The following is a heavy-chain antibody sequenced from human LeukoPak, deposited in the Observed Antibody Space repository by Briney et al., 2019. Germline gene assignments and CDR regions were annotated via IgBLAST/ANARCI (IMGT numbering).Heavy chain of an antibody. CDR2: ISSSSSYI. Sequence: GGSLRLSCAASGFTFSSYSMNWVRQAPGKGLEWVSSISSSSSYIYYADSVKGRFTISRDNAKNSLYLQMNSLRAEDTAVYYCARAIKDYGMDVWGQGTTVTVSS. CDR3: ARAIKDYGMDV. V-gene: IGHV3-21*01. CDR1: GFTFSSYS. J-gene: IGHJ6*02. D-gene: IGHD2-21*01.